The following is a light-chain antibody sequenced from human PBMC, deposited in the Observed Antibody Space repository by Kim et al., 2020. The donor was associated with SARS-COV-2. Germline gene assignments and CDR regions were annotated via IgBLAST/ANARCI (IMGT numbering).Light chain of an antibody. J-gene: IGKJ5*01. CDR3: QRFNSYPT. CDR1: EGIRSA. V-gene: IGKV1-13*02. Sequence: SASVGDRVTITCRATEGIRSALACYKQKPGRAPKLLISDASSLESGVPSRFSGSGSGTDFTLTIGSLRPEDFATYYCQRFNSYPTFGQGTRLESK. CDR2: DAS.